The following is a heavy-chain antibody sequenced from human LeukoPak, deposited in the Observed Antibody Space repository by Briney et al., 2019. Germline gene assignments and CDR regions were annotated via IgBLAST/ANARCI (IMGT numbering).Heavy chain of an antibody. V-gene: IGHV1-2*06. Sequence: ASVKVSCKASGYTFTGYYIHWVRQAPGQGLEWMGRINPNSGGTTYAQKFQGRVTMTRDTSISTGYMELSRLRSDDTAVYYCARESEYRSGPLDYWGQGTLVTVSS. CDR2: INPNSGGT. J-gene: IGHJ4*02. CDR3: ARESEYRSGPLDY. CDR1: GYTFTGYY. D-gene: IGHD6-19*01.